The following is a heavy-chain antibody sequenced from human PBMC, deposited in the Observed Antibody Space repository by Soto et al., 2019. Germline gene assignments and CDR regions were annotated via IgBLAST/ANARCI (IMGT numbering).Heavy chain of an antibody. D-gene: IGHD4-17*01. CDR3: ARATRTWFDP. V-gene: IGHV6-1*01. J-gene: IGHJ5*02. Sequence: PSQTLSRTCTISGDNRSSNSATCNWIRQSPSRGLEWLGRTYYRSKWYNEYAVSVKSRITINPDTSKNQFSLQLNSVTPEDTAVYYCARATRTWFDPWGQGTLVTVSS. CDR1: GDNRSSNSAT. CDR2: TYYRSKWYN.